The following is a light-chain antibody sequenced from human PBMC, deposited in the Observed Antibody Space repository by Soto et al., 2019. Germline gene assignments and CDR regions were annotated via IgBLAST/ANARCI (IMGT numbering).Light chain of an antibody. CDR1: SRDVGSYDY. CDR2: EVA. V-gene: IGLV2-8*01. CDR3: SSYAGSNYVV. J-gene: IGLJ3*02. Sequence: QSALTQPPSASGSHGQSVTISCTGTSRDVGSYDYVSWYQQYPGKAPKLLIYEVAKRPSGVPDRFSGSKSANTASLTVSGLQAEDEADYFCSSYAGSNYVVFGGGTKLTVL.